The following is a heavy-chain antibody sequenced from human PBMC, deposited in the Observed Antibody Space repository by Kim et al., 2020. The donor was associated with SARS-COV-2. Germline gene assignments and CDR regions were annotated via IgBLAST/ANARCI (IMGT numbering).Heavy chain of an antibody. CDR1: GFTFSSFW. CDR3: AREGPGGFDY. Sequence: GGSLRLSCAASGFTFSSFWLSWVRQAPGKRLEWVANINQDVSRREYADSVKGRFTISRDNAKNSVLLQMSSLKAEDTAVYYCAREGPGGFDYWCRG. D-gene: IGHD3-10*01. CDR2: INQDVSRR. V-gene: IGHV3-7*03. J-gene: IGHJ4*02.